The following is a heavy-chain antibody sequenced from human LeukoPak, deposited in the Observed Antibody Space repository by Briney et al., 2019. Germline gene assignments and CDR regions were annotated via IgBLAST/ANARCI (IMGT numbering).Heavy chain of an antibody. CDR1: GFTLSSYA. Sequence: WGSLTLPRAASGFTLSSYAMSWVRQTPGKGLECVSTIRDSDGRTYYADSVEGRFTISRDNSTYTLYLQMNSLRAGDTAIYYCAKSGITETVDYWGQGTLVTVSS. D-gene: IGHD6-25*01. CDR3: AKSGITETVDY. CDR2: IRDSDGRT. V-gene: IGHV3-23*01. J-gene: IGHJ4*02.